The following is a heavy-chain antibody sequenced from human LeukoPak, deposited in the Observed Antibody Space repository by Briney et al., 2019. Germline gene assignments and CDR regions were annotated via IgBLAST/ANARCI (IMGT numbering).Heavy chain of an antibody. CDR3: ARASQGLSSYFDL. CDR2: ISSSGSAI. V-gene: IGHV3-48*03. J-gene: IGHJ2*01. Sequence: GGSLRLSCAASGFTFSSYEMNWVRQAPGKGLEWVSYISSSGSAIYYADSVKGRFTISRDNAKNSLYPQMNSLRAEDTAVYYCARASQGLSSYFDLWGRGTLVTVSS. D-gene: IGHD2-2*01. CDR1: GFTFSSYE.